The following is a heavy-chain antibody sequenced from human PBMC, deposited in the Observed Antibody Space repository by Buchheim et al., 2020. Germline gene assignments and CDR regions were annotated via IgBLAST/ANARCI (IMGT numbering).Heavy chain of an antibody. V-gene: IGHV3-30-3*01. CDR2: ISYDGSNK. CDR1: GFTFSSYA. Sequence: QVQLVESGGGLVKPGGSLRLSCAASGFTFSSYAMHWVRQAPGKGLEWVAVISYDGSNKYYADSVKGRFTISRDNSKNTLYLQMNSLRAEDTAVYYCARDRTTSSSFDYWGQGTL. CDR3: ARDRTTSSSFDY. J-gene: IGHJ4*02. D-gene: IGHD1-7*01.